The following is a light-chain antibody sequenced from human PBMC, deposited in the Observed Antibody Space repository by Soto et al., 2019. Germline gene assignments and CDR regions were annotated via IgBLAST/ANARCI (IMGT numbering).Light chain of an antibody. V-gene: IGLV4-69*01. Sequence: QSVLTQSPSASASLGASVKLTCTLSSGHSNYAIAWHQQQSEKGPRYLMKLNSDGSHSKGDGIPDRFSGSSSGAERYLTISSLQSEDEADYYCQTWVTGIQIFGGGTKLTVL. CDR2: LNSDGSH. J-gene: IGLJ2*01. CDR3: QTWVTGIQI. CDR1: SGHSNYA.